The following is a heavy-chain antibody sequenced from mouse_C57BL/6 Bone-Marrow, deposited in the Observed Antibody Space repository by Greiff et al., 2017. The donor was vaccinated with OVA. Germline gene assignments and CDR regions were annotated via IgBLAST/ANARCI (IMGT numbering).Heavy chain of an antibody. CDR3: ARRRLRQGAWFAY. J-gene: IGHJ3*01. V-gene: IGHV1-52*01. D-gene: IGHD2-4*01. Sequence: QVQLKQPGAELVRPGSSVKLSCKASGYTFTSYWMHWVKQRPIQGLEWIGNIDPSDSETHYNQKFKDKATVTVDKSSSTAYMQLSSLTSEDSAVYYCARRRLRQGAWFAYWGQGTLVTVSA. CDR2: IDPSDSET. CDR1: GYTFTSYW.